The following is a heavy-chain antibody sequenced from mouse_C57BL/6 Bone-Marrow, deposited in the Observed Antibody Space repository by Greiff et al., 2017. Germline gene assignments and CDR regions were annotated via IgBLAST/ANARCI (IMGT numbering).Heavy chain of an antibody. V-gene: IGHV1-81*01. Sequence: VQLQQSGAELARPGASVKLSCKASGYTFTSYGLSWVKQRTGQGLEWIGEIYPRSGNTYYNEKFKGKATLTADKSSSTAYLELRSLTSEDSAVYFSARERLGSYYAMDYWGQGTSVTVSS. CDR1: GYTFTSYG. CDR3: ARERLGSYYAMDY. CDR2: IYPRSGNT. J-gene: IGHJ4*01. D-gene: IGHD2-2*01.